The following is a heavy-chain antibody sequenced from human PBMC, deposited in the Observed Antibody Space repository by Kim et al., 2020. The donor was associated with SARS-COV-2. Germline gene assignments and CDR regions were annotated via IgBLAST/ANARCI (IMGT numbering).Heavy chain of an antibody. V-gene: IGHV3-7*03. Sequence: GGSLRLSCTASGFTFNSYWMTWVRQAPGKGLEWVANIKEDGSDKYYVDSVKGRFTISRDNAKNSLYLQMNSLRAEDTAVYYCARTNVLLWFGELSYWGQGTLVTVSS. CDR2: IKEDGSDK. CDR1: GFTFNSYW. CDR3: ARTNVLLWFGELSY. D-gene: IGHD3-10*01. J-gene: IGHJ4*02.